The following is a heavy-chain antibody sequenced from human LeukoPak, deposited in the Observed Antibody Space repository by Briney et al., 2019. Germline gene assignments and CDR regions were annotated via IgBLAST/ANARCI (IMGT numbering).Heavy chain of an antibody. CDR3: ARDPQIAAEFNYYYYYMDV. J-gene: IGHJ6*03. CDR1: GGSISSGDYH. D-gene: IGHD6-13*01. CDR2: IYSSGST. V-gene: IGHV4-61*02. Sequence: SETLSLTCTVSGGSISSGDYHWSWIRQPAGKGLEWIGRIYSSGSTNYNPSLKSRVTMSVDTSKNQFSLKLSSVTAADTAVYYCARDPQIAAEFNYYYYYMDVWGKGTTVTVSS.